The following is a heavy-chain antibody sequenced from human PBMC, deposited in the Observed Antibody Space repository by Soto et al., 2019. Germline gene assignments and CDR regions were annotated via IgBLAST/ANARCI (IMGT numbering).Heavy chain of an antibody. CDR1: GYIFVNYG. D-gene: IGHD3-16*01. J-gene: IGHJ6*02. V-gene: IGHV1-18*01. CDR2: ISPYTGNT. CDR3: GMVDNYVTPTPHDV. Sequence: QVQLVQSGDEVKKPGASVKVSCKASGYIFVNYGIAWVRQAPGQRLEWMGWISPYTGNTHSATKVQGRLTMTRDTSTSTAYMDLGSLTSDDTAVYYCGMVDNYVTPTPHDVGGQGTTVTVSS.